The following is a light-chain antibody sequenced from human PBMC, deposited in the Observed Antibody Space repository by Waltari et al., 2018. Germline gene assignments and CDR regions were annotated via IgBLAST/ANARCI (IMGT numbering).Light chain of an antibody. CDR1: QSVGTN. CDR3: QQYDNWPIT. J-gene: IGKJ4*01. Sequence: ELVMTQSPATLPVSPGETATPSCRASQSVGTNLAWYHLKPGQAPKVLMSCESTRDTGVAAKFSGSESGTEFTLTISSLQSEDFAVYYCQQYDNWPITFGGGTKVEIK. CDR2: CES. V-gene: IGKV3-15*01.